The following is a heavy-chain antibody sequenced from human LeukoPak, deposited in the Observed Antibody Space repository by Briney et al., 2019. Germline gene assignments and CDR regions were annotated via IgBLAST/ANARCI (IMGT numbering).Heavy chain of an antibody. J-gene: IGHJ4*02. CDR3: ARGHESKKPISPDY. CDR2: IIPIFGTA. V-gene: IGHV1-69*13. CDR1: GGTFSSYA. Sequence: EASVKVSCKASGGTFSSYAISWVRQAPGQGLEWMGGIIPIFGTANYAQKFQGRVTITADESTSTAYMELSSLTSDDTAVYYCARGHESKKPISPDYWGQGTLVTVSS. D-gene: IGHD3-3*02.